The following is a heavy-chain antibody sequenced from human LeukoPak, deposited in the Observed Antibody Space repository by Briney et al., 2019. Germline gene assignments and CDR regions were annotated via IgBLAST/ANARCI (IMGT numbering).Heavy chain of an antibody. J-gene: IGHJ4*02. D-gene: IGHD1-26*01. V-gene: IGHV4-39*07. Sequence: SETLSLTCTVSGGSISSGSYYWGWIRQPPGKGLEWIGSIYYSGSTYYNPSLKSRVTISVDTSKNQFSLKLSSVTAADTAVYYCASLAPGGVGATPSDYWGQGTLVTVSS. CDR2: IYYSGST. CDR3: ASLAPGGVGATPSDY. CDR1: GGSISSGSYY.